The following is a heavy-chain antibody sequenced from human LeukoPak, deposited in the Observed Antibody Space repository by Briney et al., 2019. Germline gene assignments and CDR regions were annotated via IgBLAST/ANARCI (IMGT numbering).Heavy chain of an antibody. CDR3: ARDRWVPGGRSGSIDY. J-gene: IGHJ4*02. CDR2: ISAYNGNT. CDR1: GYTFTSYG. V-gene: IGHV1-18*01. D-gene: IGHD3-3*01. Sequence: GASVKVSCKASGYTFTSYGISWVRQAPGQGLEWMGWISAYNGNTNYAQKLQGRVTMTTDTSTSTAYMELRSLRSDDTAVYYCARDRWVPGGRSGSIDYWGQGTLVTVYS.